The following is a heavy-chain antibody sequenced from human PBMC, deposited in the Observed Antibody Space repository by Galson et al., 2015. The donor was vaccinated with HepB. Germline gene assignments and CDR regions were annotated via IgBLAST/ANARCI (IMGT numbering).Heavy chain of an antibody. D-gene: IGHD5-24*01. J-gene: IGHJ4*02. CDR2: IIPIFGTA. CDR1: GGTFSSYA. V-gene: IGHV1-69*13. Sequence: SVKVSCKASGGTFSSYAISWVRQAPGQGLGWMGGIIPIFGTANYAQKFQGRVTITADESTSTAYMELSSLRSEDTAVYYCARNFYRDGYNFFDYWGQGTLVTVSS. CDR3: ARNFYRDGYNFFDY.